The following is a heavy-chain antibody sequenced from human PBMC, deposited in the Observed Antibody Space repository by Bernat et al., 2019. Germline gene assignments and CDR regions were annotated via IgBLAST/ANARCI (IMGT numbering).Heavy chain of an antibody. CDR3: ARGYGFS. J-gene: IGHJ5*02. CDR2: IYSSGST. CDR1: GFTVSSNY. D-gene: IGHD1-1*01. V-gene: IGHV3-66*01. Sequence: EVQLVESGGGLVQPGGSLRLSCAASGFTVSSNYMSWVMIWVRQAPGKGLEWVSVIYSSGSTDYADSVKGRFTISRDNSKNTLYLQMNSLRAEDTAVYYCARGYGFSWGQGTLVTVSS.